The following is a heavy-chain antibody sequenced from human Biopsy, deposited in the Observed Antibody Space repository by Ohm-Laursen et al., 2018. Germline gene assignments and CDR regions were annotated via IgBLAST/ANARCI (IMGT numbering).Heavy chain of an antibody. CDR3: TRGGYYYDSLAYYYWFDP. Sequence: ATVKISCKASGYTFTGYHVHWVRQAPGQGLEWMGWINAKTGDTNYAQKFQGRVTMTRDTSISTAYVDLSSLRSDDTAVYYCTRGGYYYDSLAYYYWFDPWGQGALVTVSS. CDR1: GYTFTGYH. D-gene: IGHD3-22*01. V-gene: IGHV1-2*02. CDR2: INAKTGDT. J-gene: IGHJ5*02.